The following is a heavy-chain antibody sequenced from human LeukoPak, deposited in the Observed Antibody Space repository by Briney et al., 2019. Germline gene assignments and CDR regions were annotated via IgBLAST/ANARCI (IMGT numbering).Heavy chain of an antibody. Sequence: PGGSLRLSCAASGFTFSSYGVHWVRQAPGKGLEWVAVISYDGSNKYYADSVKGRFTISKDNSKNTLYLQMNSLRAEDTAVYYCAKDLAYYYDSSGGYYYYYYGMDVWGQGTTVTVSS. CDR1: GFTFSSYG. J-gene: IGHJ6*02. CDR2: ISYDGSNK. CDR3: AKDLAYYYDSSGGYYYYYYGMDV. D-gene: IGHD3-22*01. V-gene: IGHV3-30*18.